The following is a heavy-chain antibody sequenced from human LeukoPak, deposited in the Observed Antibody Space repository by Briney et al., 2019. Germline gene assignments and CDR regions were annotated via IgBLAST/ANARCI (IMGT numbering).Heavy chain of an antibody. CDR3: ATWGDGYNSDWYFDL. D-gene: IGHD5-24*01. V-gene: IGHV1-18*01. J-gene: IGHJ2*01. CDR1: GYTFTSYG. CDR2: ISAYNGNT. Sequence: ASVKVSCKASGYTFTSYGISWVRQAPGQGLEWMGWISAYNGNTNYAQKLQGRVTMTTDTSTSTAYMELRSLRSEDTAVYYCATWGDGYNSDWYFDLWGRGTRVTVSS.